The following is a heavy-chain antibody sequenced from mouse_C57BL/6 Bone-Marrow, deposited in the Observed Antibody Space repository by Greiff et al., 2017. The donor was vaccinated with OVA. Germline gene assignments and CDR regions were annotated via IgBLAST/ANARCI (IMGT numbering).Heavy chain of an antibody. CDR1: GFTFSDYY. Sequence: DVKLVESGGGLVQPGGSLKLSCAASGFTFSDYYMYWVRQTPEKRLEWVAYISNGGGSTYYPDTVKGRFTISRDNAKNTLYLQMSRLKSEDTAMYYCARRHITTVVIDYWGQGTTLTVSS. CDR3: ARRHITTVVIDY. D-gene: IGHD1-1*01. J-gene: IGHJ2*01. V-gene: IGHV5-12*01. CDR2: ISNGGGST.